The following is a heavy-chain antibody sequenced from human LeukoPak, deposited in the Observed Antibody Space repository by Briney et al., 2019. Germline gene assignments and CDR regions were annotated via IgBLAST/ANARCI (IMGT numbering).Heavy chain of an antibody. J-gene: IGHJ4*02. D-gene: IGHD3-22*01. Sequence: PGGSLRLSCAASGFIVSSNNMNWVRQAPGKGLEWVSVIYSGGSTYYADSVKGRFTISRDNSKNTLYLQMNSLRAEDTAVYYCATPLDYYDRSDSHQGGDWGQGTLVTVSS. CDR3: ATPLDYYDRSDSHQGGD. CDR2: IYSGGST. CDR1: GFIVSSNN. V-gene: IGHV3-53*01.